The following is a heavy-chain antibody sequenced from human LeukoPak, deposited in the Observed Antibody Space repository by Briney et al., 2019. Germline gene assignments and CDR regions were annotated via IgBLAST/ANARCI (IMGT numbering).Heavy chain of an antibody. J-gene: IGHJ1*01. D-gene: IGHD4-17*01. V-gene: IGHV1-24*01. CDR2: FDPEDGET. Sequence: ASVKVSCKVSGYTLTELSMHWVRQAPGKGLEWMGGFDPEDGETIYAQKFQGRVTMTEDTSTDTAYMELSSLRSEHTAVYYCATLRFDYGDYRFQHWGQGTLVTVSS. CDR1: GYTLTELS. CDR3: ATLRFDYGDYRFQH.